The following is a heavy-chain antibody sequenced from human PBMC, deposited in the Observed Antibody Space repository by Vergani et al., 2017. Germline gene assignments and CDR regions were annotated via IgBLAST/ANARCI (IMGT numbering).Heavy chain of an antibody. CDR1: RYTFSSYA. J-gene: IGHJ4*02. Sequence: HVQLVETGGGVVKPGRSLRLSCAALRYTFSSYALHWVRHAPGKGVEWVAVISYDGSNKYYSDSGKGRVTISRDNDKNTLYLKMNSLIAEDTAVYYCARDVDVYESSGSIDYWGQGTLVTVSS. CDR2: ISYDGSNK. V-gene: IGHV3-30-3*01. CDR3: ARDVDVYESSGSIDY. D-gene: IGHD3-22*01.